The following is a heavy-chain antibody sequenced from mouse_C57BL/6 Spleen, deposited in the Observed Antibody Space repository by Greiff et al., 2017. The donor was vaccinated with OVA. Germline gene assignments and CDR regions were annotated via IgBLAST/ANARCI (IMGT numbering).Heavy chain of an antibody. D-gene: IGHD1-1*01. Sequence: QVQLKQSGAELVKPGASVKLSCKASGYTFTSYWMHWVKQRPGQGLEWIGMIHPNSGSTNYNEKFKSKATLTVEKSSSTAYMQLSSLTSEDSAVYYCARETTVVPYAMDYWGQGTSVTVSS. CDR1: GYTFTSYW. J-gene: IGHJ4*01. V-gene: IGHV1-64*01. CDR2: IHPNSGST. CDR3: ARETTVVPYAMDY.